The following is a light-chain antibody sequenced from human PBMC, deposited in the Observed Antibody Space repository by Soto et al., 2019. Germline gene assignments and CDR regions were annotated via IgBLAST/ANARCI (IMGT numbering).Light chain of an antibody. V-gene: IGKV3-11*01. J-gene: IGKJ3*01. CDR1: QSVSSS. Sequence: EIGLTQSPATLSLSPGDRATLSCRASQSVSSSLTWYQQKPGQAPRLLIYDASNRATGIPARFSGSGSGTDFTLTISSLEPEDFALYYCQQRSDWPLTFGPGTKVEIK. CDR2: DAS. CDR3: QQRSDWPLT.